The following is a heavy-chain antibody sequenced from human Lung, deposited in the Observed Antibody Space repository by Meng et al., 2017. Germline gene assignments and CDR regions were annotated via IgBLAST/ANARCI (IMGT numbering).Heavy chain of an antibody. Sequence: VQLQQVGAGLLKPSETLSLTCVGSGGSFSDYYWSWIRQPPGKGLEWIGEINHSGSTNYNPSLESRATISVDTSQNNLSLKLSSVTAADSAVYYCARGPTTMAHDFDYWGQGTLVTVSS. CDR3: ARGPTTMAHDFDY. CDR2: INHSGST. D-gene: IGHD4-11*01. J-gene: IGHJ4*02. CDR1: GGSFSDYY. V-gene: IGHV4-34*01.